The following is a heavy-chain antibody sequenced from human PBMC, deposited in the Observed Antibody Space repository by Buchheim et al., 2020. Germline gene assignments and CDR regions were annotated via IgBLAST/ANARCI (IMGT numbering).Heavy chain of an antibody. J-gene: IGHJ4*02. CDR1: GFTFSNSW. CDR3: ARYQGSGTYSVDY. Sequence: EVQLVESGGGLVQPGGSLRLSCAASGFTFSNSWMHWVRQAPEKGLVWVSRINNDASSTSYADSVKGRFTVSRDNAKKPLYLQMNSLRAEDTAVYYCARYQGSGTYSVDYWGQGTL. V-gene: IGHV3-74*01. D-gene: IGHD3-10*01. CDR2: INNDASST.